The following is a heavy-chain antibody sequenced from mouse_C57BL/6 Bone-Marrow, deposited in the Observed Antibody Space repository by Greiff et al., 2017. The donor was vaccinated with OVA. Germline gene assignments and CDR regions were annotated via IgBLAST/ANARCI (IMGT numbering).Heavy chain of an antibody. J-gene: IGHJ3*01. V-gene: IGHV1-18*01. CDR3: ARTGDYDAWFAY. D-gene: IGHD2-4*01. CDR2: INPNNGGT. Sequence: EVQLQQSGPELVKPGASVKIPCKASGYTFTDYNMDWVKQSHGKSLEWIGDINPNNGGTIYNQKFKGKATLTVDKSSSTAYMELRSLTSEDTAVDYCARTGDYDAWFAYWGQGTLVTVSA. CDR1: GYTFTDYN.